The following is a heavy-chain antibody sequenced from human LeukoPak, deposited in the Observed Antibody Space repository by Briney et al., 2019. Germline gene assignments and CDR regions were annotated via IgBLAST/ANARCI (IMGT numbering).Heavy chain of an antibody. J-gene: IGHJ2*01. CDR3: ARYCSSTNCYHWYFDL. CDR2: INTSGST. Sequence: SETLSLTCTVSGGSISSYYWSWIRQPAGRGLEWIGRINTSGSTNYNPSLESRVTMSVDTSKNQFSLRLSSVTAADTAVYYCARYCSSTNCYHWYFDLWGRGTLVTVSS. D-gene: IGHD2-2*01. V-gene: IGHV4-4*07. CDR1: GGSISSYY.